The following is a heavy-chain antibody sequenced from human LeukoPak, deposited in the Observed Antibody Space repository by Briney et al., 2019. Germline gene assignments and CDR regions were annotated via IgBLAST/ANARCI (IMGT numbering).Heavy chain of an antibody. D-gene: IGHD1-7*01. Sequence: ASVKVSCKASGYTFTCYYMHWVRQAPGQGLEWMGWINPNSGGTNYAQKFQGRVTMTRDTSISTAYMELSRLRSDDTAVYYCARDLRGTMELFYYYYYYMDVWGKGTTVTVSS. CDR2: INPNSGGT. V-gene: IGHV1-2*02. CDR1: GYTFTCYY. CDR3: ARDLRGTMELFYYYYYYMDV. J-gene: IGHJ6*03.